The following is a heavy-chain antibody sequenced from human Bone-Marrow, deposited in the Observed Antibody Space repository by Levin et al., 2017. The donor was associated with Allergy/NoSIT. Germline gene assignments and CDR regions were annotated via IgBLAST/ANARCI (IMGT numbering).Heavy chain of an antibody. V-gene: IGHV4-34*01. CDR2: INHSGST. D-gene: IGHD5-12*01. Sequence: SQTLSLTCAVYGGSFSGSYWSWIRQPPGKGLEWIGEINHSGSTNYNPSLKSRVTISVDTSKNQFSLKLSSVTAADTAVYYCARGIRYSGYEATNYYYYGMDVWGQGTTVTVSS. J-gene: IGHJ6*02. CDR3: ARGIRYSGYEATNYYYYGMDV. CDR1: GGSFSGSY.